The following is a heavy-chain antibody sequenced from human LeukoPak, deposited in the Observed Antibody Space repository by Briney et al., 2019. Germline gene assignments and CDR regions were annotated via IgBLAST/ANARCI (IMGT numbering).Heavy chain of an antibody. CDR2: TSYNGNT. D-gene: IGHD6-19*01. CDR1: GYTFSNYG. V-gene: IGHV1-18*04. J-gene: IGHJ4*02. CDR3: ARHSGSGWQALGY. Sequence: ASVKVSCKASGYTFSNYGISWVRQAPGLGLEWMGWTSYNGNTNYAQKFQDRVTMTTDTSTTTAYMELRSMESDDTAVYYCARHSGSGWQALGYWGQGTLVTVSS.